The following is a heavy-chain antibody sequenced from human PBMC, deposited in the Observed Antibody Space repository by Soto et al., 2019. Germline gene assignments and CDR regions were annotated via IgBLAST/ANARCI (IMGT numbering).Heavy chain of an antibody. CDR2: INPNSGGT. CDR1: GYTFTGYY. J-gene: IGHJ6*02. Sequence: ASVKVSCKASGYTFTGYYMHWVRQAPGQGLEWMGWINPNSGGTNYAQKFQGWVTMTRDTSISTAYMELSRLRSDDTAMYYCARDGYSYGRNYYYGMDVWGQGTTVTVSS. D-gene: IGHD5-18*01. CDR3: ARDGYSYGRNYYYGMDV. V-gene: IGHV1-2*04.